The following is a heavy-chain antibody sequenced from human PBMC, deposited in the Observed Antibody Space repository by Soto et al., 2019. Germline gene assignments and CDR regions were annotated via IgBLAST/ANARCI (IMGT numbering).Heavy chain of an antibody. Sequence: GGSLRLSCAASGFAVSSDFLSWVRQAPGKGLEWVSVIYSSGSTYYADSAKGRFTISRDNSKNTVYLQMNTLRAEDTAVYYCHRPDFWGQGTLVTVSS. CDR2: IYSSGST. CDR1: GFAVSSDF. V-gene: IGHV3-66*01. CDR3: HRPDF. J-gene: IGHJ4*02.